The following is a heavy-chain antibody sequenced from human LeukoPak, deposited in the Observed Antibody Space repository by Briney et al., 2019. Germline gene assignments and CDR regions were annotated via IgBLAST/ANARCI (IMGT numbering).Heavy chain of an antibody. CDR3: ATPLIGQGVSLGY. D-gene: IGHD3-16*01. CDR1: GYTFTTYG. CDR2: ITTYSGNT. J-gene: IGHJ4*02. V-gene: IGHV1-18*01. Sequence: VASVKVSCKASGYTFTTYGISWVRQAPGQGLEWMGWITTYSGNTYYAQKLQSRVTMTTDTSTSTAYMELRSLRSDDTAVYYCATPLIGQGVSLGYWGQGTLVTVSS.